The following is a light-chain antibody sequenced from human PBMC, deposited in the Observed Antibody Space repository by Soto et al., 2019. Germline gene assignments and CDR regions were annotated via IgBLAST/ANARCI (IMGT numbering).Light chain of an antibody. CDR2: DVN. CDR1: ISDICGYNF. Sequence: QSALTQPASVSGSPGQSITISCTGTISDICGYNFISWYQHHPGKAPKLVIYDVNNRPSGISYPFSGSKSGNTASLTISGLQAEDEADYYFASYTRNTTLVFGGGTKLTVL. V-gene: IGLV2-14*01. J-gene: IGLJ2*01. CDR3: ASYTRNTTLV.